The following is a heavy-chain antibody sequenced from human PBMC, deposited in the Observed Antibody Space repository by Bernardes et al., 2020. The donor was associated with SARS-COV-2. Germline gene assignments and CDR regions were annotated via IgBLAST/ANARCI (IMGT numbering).Heavy chain of an antibody. CDR2: ISYSGSA. D-gene: IGHD1-26*01. CDR1: GGSISSGDYY. CDR3: ARGNSPYYFDY. J-gene: IGHJ4*02. V-gene: IGHV4-31*01. Sequence: SETLSLTCTVSGGSISSGDYYWTWIRQHTENGLEWIGYISYSGSAYYNPSLKSLVTISVDTSKNQFSLKLSSVTAADTAVYYCARGNSPYYFDYWGQGT.